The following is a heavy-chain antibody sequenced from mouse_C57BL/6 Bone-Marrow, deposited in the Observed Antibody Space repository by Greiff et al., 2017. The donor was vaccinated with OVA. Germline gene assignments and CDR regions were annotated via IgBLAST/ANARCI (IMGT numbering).Heavy chain of an antibody. CDR3: ARDYYGSSHWYFDD. CDR2: IDPNSGGT. J-gene: IGHJ1*03. D-gene: IGHD1-1*01. CDR1: GYTFTSYW. Sequence: QVQLQQPGAELVKPGASVKLSCKASGYTFTSYWMHWVQQRPGRGLEWIGRIDPNSGGTKYNEKFKSKATLTVDKHSSTAYRKLSSLTSEVSAVYYCARDYYGSSHWYFDDWGTGTTVTVSS. V-gene: IGHV1-72*01.